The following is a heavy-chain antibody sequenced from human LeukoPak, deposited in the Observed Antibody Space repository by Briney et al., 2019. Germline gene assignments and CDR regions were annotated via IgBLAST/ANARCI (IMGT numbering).Heavy chain of an antibody. CDR3: ARAAAGTRDFDY. V-gene: IGHV3-66*01. J-gene: IGHJ4*02. D-gene: IGHD6-13*01. Sequence: PGGSLRLSCAASGFTFRSYAMNWVRQTPGKGLEWVSVIYSGGSTYYTDSVKGRFTISRDNSKNTLYLQMNRLRAEDTAVYYCARAAAGTRDFDYWGQGTLVTVSS. CDR1: GFTFRSYA. CDR2: IYSGGST.